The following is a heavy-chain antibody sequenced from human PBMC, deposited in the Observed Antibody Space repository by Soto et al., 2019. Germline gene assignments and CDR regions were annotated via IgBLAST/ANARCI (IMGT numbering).Heavy chain of an antibody. V-gene: IGHV4-59*08. D-gene: IGHD4-17*01. Sequence: PSETLFLTCTVPGGSLSSYYWSWIRQRPGKRREWIENIYYSGSTNYNPSLKSRVTISVDTSKNQFSLKLSSVVYAYTAVYYWAGHSFTVTIDYWGQGTLVTVSS. CDR2: IYYSGST. CDR3: AGHSFTVTIDY. J-gene: IGHJ4*02. CDR1: GGSLSSYY.